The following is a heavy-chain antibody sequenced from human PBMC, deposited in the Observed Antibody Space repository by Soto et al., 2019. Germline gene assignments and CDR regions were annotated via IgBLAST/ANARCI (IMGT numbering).Heavy chain of an antibody. CDR2: INHSGST. CDR1: GGSFSGYY. CDR3: ARGPTSIAARWYYYYYGMDV. Sequence: AETLSLTCAVYGGSFSGYYWSWIRQPPGKGLEWIGEINHSGSTNYNPSPKSRVTISVDTSKNQFSLKLSSVTAADTAVYYCARGPTSIAARWYYYYYGMDVWGQGTTVTVSS. J-gene: IGHJ6*02. V-gene: IGHV4-34*01. D-gene: IGHD6-6*01.